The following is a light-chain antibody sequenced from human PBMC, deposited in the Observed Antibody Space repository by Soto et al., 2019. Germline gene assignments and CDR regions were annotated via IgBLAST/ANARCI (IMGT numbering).Light chain of an antibody. V-gene: IGKV3-20*01. J-gene: IGKJ1*01. Sequence: EIVLTQSPGTLSLSPGERATLSCRASQSVSSAYLAWYQHKPGQPPTLLIYAASSRVTGIPDRFSGSGSGTHFTLTISRLEPEDFAVDYCQQYGSSSTWTFGQGTKVEIK. CDR2: AAS. CDR1: QSVSSAY. CDR3: QQYGSSSTWT.